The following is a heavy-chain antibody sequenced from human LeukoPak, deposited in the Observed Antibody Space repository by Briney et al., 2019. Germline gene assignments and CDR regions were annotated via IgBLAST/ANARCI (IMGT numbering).Heavy chain of an antibody. V-gene: IGHV1-69*06. J-gene: IGHJ6*03. CDR2: IIPIFGTA. Sequence: GASVKVSCKASGGTFSSYAISWVRQAPGQGLEWMGGIIPIFGTANYAQKFQGRVTITADKSTSTAYMELSSLRSEDTAVYYCARDRSLRSFVGGPMDVWGKGTTVTVSS. D-gene: IGHD3-9*01. CDR3: ARDRSLRSFVGGPMDV. CDR1: GGTFSSYA.